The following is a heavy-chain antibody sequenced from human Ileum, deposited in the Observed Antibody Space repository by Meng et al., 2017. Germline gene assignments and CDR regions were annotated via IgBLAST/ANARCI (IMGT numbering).Heavy chain of an antibody. Sequence: QVYLVEGGGCVVQSGRSLRLSCVGSGYIFSSRGMHWVRQAPGKGLEWVAAIWYDGSKKLYGDSVKGRFTISRDDSKNTLYLEMNGLRVEDTAVYFCATDIGVTNYLLDFWGQGTLVTVSS. CDR3: ATDIGVTNYLLDF. J-gene: IGHJ4*02. CDR1: GYIFSSRG. D-gene: IGHD5-12*01. V-gene: IGHV3-33*01. CDR2: IWYDGSKK.